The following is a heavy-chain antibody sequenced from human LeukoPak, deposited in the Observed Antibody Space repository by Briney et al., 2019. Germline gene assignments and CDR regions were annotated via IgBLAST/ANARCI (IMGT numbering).Heavy chain of an antibody. CDR1: GGSISSSSYY. CDR3: ARQTSPNDSSGYYLDY. Sequence: PSETLSLTCTVSGGSISSSSYYWGWIRQPPGKGLEWIGSIYYSESTYYNPSLKSRVTISVDTSKNQFSLKLSSVTAADTAVYYCARQTSPNDSSGYYLDYWGQGTLVTVSS. D-gene: IGHD3-22*01. J-gene: IGHJ4*02. V-gene: IGHV4-39*01. CDR2: IYYSEST.